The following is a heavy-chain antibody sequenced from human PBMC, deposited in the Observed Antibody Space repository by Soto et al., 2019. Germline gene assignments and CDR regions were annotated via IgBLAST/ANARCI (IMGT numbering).Heavy chain of an antibody. J-gene: IGHJ3*02. CDR1: GGSISSSSYY. Sequence: QLQLQESGPGLVKPSETLSLTCTVSGGSISSSSYYWGWIRQPPGKGLEWIGSIYYSGSTYYNPSLKSRVTISVDTSKNQFSLKLSSVTAADTAVYYCARHVWGDAFDIWGQGTMVTVSS. CDR2: IYYSGST. V-gene: IGHV4-39*01. CDR3: ARHVWGDAFDI. D-gene: IGHD7-27*01.